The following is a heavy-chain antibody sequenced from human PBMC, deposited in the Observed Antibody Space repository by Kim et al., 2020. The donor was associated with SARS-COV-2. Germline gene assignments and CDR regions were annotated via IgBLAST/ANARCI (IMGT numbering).Heavy chain of an antibody. CDR1: GFTFSNAW. Sequence: GGSLRLSCVASGFTFSNAWMSWVRQAPGKGLEWVGRIKSKTDGGTTDYAAPVKGRFTISRDDSKNTLYLQMNSLKTEDTAVYYCTTDSLLVFHDYWGQGTLVTVSS. V-gene: IGHV3-15*01. J-gene: IGHJ4*02. CDR3: TTDSLLVFHDY. D-gene: IGHD2-15*01. CDR2: IKSKTDGGTT.